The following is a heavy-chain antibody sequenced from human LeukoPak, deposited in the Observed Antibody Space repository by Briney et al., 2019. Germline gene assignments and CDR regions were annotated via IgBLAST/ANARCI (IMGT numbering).Heavy chain of an antibody. V-gene: IGHV4-4*02. D-gene: IGHD1-26*01. Sequence: SGTLSLTCGVSGGSIITTNWWSWVRQPPGKGLEWIGEVHLNGATNYNPSLESRVSMSIDKSKNQLSLKLNSVTAADTATYYCTRESGAFSPFGFWGQGTLVTVSS. CDR3: TRESGAFSPFGF. CDR2: VHLNGAT. J-gene: IGHJ4*02. CDR1: GGSIITTNW.